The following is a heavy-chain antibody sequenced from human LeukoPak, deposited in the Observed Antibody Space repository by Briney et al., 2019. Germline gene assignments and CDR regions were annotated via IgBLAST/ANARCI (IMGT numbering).Heavy chain of an antibody. J-gene: IGHJ6*03. Sequence: GEALRLACSAPVYPLSSYAMGWVRQAPGKVHERVSAISCSGGSTSYADSVKGRFTISTDNSKNTLYLQMNSLRAEETAVYYCANGRVGLLGIADYYMDAWGKGTTVTVS. V-gene: IGHV3-23*01. CDR1: VYPLSSYA. CDR2: ISCSGGST. CDR3: ANGRVGLLGIADYYMDA. D-gene: IGHD7-27*01.